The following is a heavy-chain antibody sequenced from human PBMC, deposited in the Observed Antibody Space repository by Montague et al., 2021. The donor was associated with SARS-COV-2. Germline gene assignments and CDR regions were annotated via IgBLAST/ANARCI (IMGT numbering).Heavy chain of an antibody. CDR2: ISRSGGST. J-gene: IGHJ4*02. V-gene: IGHV3-20*01. CDR3: SRGGGMIRGVVDF. CDR1: GFTFDDYG. D-gene: IGHD3-10*01. Sequence: SLRLSCAVSGFTFDDYGMSWVRQAPGKGLGWVSGISRSGGSTAYVDSVKGRFTISRDNPKKSLYLQMKSLRGEATSFYHCSRGGGMIRGVVDFWGQGILVSVSS.